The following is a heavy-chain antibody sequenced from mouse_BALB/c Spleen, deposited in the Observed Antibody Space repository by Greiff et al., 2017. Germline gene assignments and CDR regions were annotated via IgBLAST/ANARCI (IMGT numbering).Heavy chain of an antibody. CDR3: AREADNCNYATWFAY. D-gene: IGHD2-1*01. V-gene: IGHV1S81*02. Sequence: QVQLQQPGAELVKPGASVKLSCKASGYTFTSYWMHWVKQRPGQGLEWIGEINPSNGRTNYNEKFKSKATLTVDKSSSTAYMQLSSLSSEDSAVYYCAREADNCNYATWFAYWGQGTLVTVSA. CDR2: INPSNGRT. CDR1: GYTFTSYW. J-gene: IGHJ3*01.